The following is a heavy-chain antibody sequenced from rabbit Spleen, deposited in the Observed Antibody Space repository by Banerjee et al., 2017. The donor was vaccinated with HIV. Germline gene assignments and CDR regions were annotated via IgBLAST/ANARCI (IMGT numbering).Heavy chain of an antibody. CDR2: ISAGSSGST. D-gene: IGHD4-1*01. J-gene: IGHJ4*01. Sequence: QEQLEESGGDLVKPGASLTLTCTASGFSFSNNYVMCWVRQAPGKGLEWIACISAGSSGSTYYASWAKGRFTISKTSSTTVTLQMTSLTAADTAAYFCARDGYSRGWGIILYYFNLWGPVTLVTVS. V-gene: IGHV1S45*01. CDR1: GFSFSNNYV. CDR3: ARDGYSRGWGIILYYFNL.